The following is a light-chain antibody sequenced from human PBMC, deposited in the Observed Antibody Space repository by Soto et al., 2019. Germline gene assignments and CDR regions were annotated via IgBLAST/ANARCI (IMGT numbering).Light chain of an antibody. V-gene: IGKV1-39*01. CDR2: AAS. Sequence: DIQMTQSPSSLSASVGDRVTITCRASQNISNYLNWYQQKPGKAPKLLIYAASSLQSGVPSRFSGSGSGADFTLTFSSLQPEDFETYYCQQSYSNPLTLAGGTKVDIK. CDR3: QQSYSNPLT. J-gene: IGKJ4*01. CDR1: QNISNY.